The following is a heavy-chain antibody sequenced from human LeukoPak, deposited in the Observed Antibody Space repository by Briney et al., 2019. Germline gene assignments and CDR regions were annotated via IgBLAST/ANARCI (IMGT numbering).Heavy chain of an antibody. J-gene: IGHJ4*02. CDR3: AKASGSSAYGFDY. V-gene: IGHV3-30*02. CDR1: GFTFSNYG. CDR2: IRCDGTKK. Sequence: PGGSLRLSCAAAGFTFSNYGMHWVRQAPGKGLEWVAFIRCDGTKKYYGDSVKGRFTISRDDSKNTVYLQMYSLRPEDTAVYYCAKASGSSAYGFDYWGQGMLVTVFS. D-gene: IGHD3-16*01.